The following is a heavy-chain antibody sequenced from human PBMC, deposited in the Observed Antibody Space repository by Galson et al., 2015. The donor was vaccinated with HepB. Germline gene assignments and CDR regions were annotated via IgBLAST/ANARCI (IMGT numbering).Heavy chain of an antibody. Sequence: SLRLSCAASGFTFSTYGMNWVRQAPGKGLEWVSYISSSSSYIHYADSVKGRLTISRDNAKNSLYLQMNSLRAEDTAVYYCARDLGVAVATITLDYWGQGTLVTVSS. CDR2: ISSSSSYI. D-gene: IGHD5-12*01. CDR1: GFTFSTYG. CDR3: ARDLGVAVATITLDY. V-gene: IGHV3-21*01. J-gene: IGHJ4*02.